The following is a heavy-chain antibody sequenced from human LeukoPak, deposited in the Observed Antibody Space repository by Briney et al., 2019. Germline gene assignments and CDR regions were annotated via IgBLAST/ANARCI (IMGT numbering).Heavy chain of an antibody. Sequence: SETLSLTCTVSGGSISSYYWSWIRQPPGKGLEWIGYIYYSRSTNYNPSLKSRVTISVDTSKNQFSLKLSSVTAADTAVYYCARDNWRGREEDIAAYCGGDCYSGFDPWGQGTLVTVSS. D-gene: IGHD2-21*02. J-gene: IGHJ5*02. V-gene: IGHV4-59*01. CDR2: IYYSRST. CDR1: GGSISSYY. CDR3: ARDNWRGREEDIAAYCGGDCYSGFDP.